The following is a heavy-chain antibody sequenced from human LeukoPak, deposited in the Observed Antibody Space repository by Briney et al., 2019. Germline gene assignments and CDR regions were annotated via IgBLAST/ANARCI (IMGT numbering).Heavy chain of an antibody. CDR2: IYYSGST. CDR1: GGSISSGDYY. J-gene: IGHJ5*02. V-gene: IGHV4-30-4*08. CDR3: ARGGGSYNWFDP. D-gene: IGHD1-26*01. Sequence: SQTLSLTCTVSGGSISSGDYYWSWIRQPPGKGPEWIGYIYYSGSTYYNPSLKSRVTISVDTSKNQFSLKLSSVTAADTAVYYCARGGGSYNWFDPWGQGTLVTVSS.